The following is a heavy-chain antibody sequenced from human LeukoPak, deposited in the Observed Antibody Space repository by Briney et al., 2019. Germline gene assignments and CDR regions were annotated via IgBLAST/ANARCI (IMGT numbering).Heavy chain of an antibody. CDR2: ISYDGSNK. Sequence: GGSLRLYCAASGFTFSSYAMHWVRQAPGKGLEWVAVISYDGSNKYYADSVKGRFTISRDNSKNTLYLQMNSLRAEDTAVYYCPTGIYDSSGYYDYWGQGTLVTVSS. CDR3: PTGIYDSSGYYDY. CDR1: GFTFSSYA. J-gene: IGHJ4*02. D-gene: IGHD3-22*01. V-gene: IGHV3-30-3*01.